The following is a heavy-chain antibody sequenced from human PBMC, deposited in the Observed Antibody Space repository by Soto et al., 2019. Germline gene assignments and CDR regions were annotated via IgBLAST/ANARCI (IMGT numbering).Heavy chain of an antibody. D-gene: IGHD2-21*01. CDR1: GFTFCRYA. CDR2: IGSSGLDV. J-gene: IGHJ4*02. V-gene: IGHV3-23*01. Sequence: GGSLRLSCVDSGFTFCRYAMTWVRQAPGKGLEYVSSIGSSGLDVYYAHSVKGRFTISRDNSRSTLYLQMDSLRADDTALYYCARSHIETSGPGYWGQGTQVTVSS. CDR3: ARSHIETSGPGY.